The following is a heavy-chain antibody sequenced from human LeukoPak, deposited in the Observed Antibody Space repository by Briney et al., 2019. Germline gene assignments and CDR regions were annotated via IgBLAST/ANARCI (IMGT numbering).Heavy chain of an antibody. V-gene: IGHV1-2*04. D-gene: IGHD3-16*02. CDR3: ARGGEGYSFFFDY. CDR2: INPNSGGT. J-gene: IGHJ4*02. CDR1: GYTFTGYY. Sequence: ASVTVSCKASGYTFTGYYMHWVRQAPGQGLEWMGWINPNSGGTNYAQKFQGWVTMTRDTSISTAYMELSRLRSDDTAVYYCARGGEGYSFFFDYWGQGTLVTVSS.